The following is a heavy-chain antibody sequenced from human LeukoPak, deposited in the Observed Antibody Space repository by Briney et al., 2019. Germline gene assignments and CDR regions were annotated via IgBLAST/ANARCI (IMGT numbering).Heavy chain of an antibody. D-gene: IGHD4-17*01. V-gene: IGHV4-34*01. CDR2: INHSGYT. CDR1: GVSFDDYY. J-gene: IGHJ4*02. CDR3: TRMTTGHDY. Sequence: SETLSLTCAVSGVSFDDYYWSWVRQTPGKGLEWIGEINHSGYTNDSPSLKSRVTLSIDTSRMQFSLNLRSVTVADAGIYYCTRMTTGHDYWGQGTLVTVSS.